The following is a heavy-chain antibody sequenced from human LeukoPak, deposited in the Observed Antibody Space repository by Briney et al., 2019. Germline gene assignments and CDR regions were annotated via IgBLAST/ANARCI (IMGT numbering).Heavy chain of an antibody. V-gene: IGHV3-11*05. CDR1: GXTFSDYY. D-gene: IGHD3-9*01. CDR2: ITSSSSDT. J-gene: IGHJ4*02. CDR3: ARDYDILTGYFRGGFDY. Sequence: KSGGSLRLSCAASGXTFSDYYMSWIRQAPGKGLEWVSYITSSSSDTNYADSVKGRFTIPRDNAKKSLYLQMNSLRAEDTAVYYCARDYDILTGYFRGGFDYWGQGTLVTVSS.